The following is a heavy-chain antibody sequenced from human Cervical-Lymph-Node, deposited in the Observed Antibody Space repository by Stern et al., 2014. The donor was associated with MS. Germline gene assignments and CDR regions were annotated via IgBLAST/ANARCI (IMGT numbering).Heavy chain of an antibody. V-gene: IGHV1-69*01. D-gene: IGHD6-13*01. CDR3: ARRDGTSSRNGLAY. CDR2: ITPIFGTA. Sequence: QVQLMQSGAEVKKPGSSVKVSCKVSGGTFSSYRITWVRQAPGQGLKWMGGITPIFGTANYAQKFQERVTITADESTSTAYMELSSLRSEDTAVYFCARRDGTSSRNGLAYWGQGTLVTVSS. J-gene: IGHJ4*02. CDR1: GGTFSSYR.